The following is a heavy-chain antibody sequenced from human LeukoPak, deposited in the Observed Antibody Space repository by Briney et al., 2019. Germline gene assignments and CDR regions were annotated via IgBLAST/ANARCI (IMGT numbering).Heavy chain of an antibody. CDR1: GGSFSGYY. CDR2: INHSGST. CDR3: ASLPNLYYEVMIDD. V-gene: IGHV4-34*01. D-gene: IGHD3-3*01. Sequence: LETLSLTCAVYGGSFSGYYWSWIRQPPGKGLERIGEINHSGSTNYNPSLKSRVTISVDTSKNQFSLKLSSVTAADTSVYYCASLPNLYYEVMIDDWGKGTLVTVSS. J-gene: IGHJ4*02.